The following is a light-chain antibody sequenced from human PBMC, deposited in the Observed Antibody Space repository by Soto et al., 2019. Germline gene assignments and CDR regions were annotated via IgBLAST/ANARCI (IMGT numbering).Light chain of an antibody. CDR2: AAS. CDR3: QRYNNGPPVT. Sequence: DIPMTQSPSSLSASVGDRVTITCRASQDINNYLAWYQQKPGKPPKLLIYAASTLQSGVPSRFSGGGSGTDFTLTINSLQPEDVATSYCQRYNNGPPVTFGPGTKV. CDR1: QDINNY. V-gene: IGKV1-27*01. J-gene: IGKJ3*01.